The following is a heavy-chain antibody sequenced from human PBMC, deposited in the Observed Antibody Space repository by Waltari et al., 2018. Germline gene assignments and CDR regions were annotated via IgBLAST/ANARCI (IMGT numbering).Heavy chain of an antibody. CDR3: ATYIGASIGTAAFDV. V-gene: IGHV4-39*01. J-gene: IGHJ3*01. Sequence: WGWIRQTPGKGLEWIATISYTGATYNNPSLKSRVTISGDTSKNQFSLKLTSVTAADTAVYYCATYIGASIGTAAFDVWGRGALVTVSS. CDR2: ISYTGAT. D-gene: IGHD3-16*01.